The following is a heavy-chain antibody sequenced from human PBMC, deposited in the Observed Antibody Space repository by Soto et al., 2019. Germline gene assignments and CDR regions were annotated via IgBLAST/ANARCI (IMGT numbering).Heavy chain of an antibody. Sequence: PGGSLRLSCAASEFTFSSYAMSWVRQAPGKGLEWVGFIRSKAYGGTTEYAASVKGRFTISRDDSKSIAYLQMNSLKTEDTAVYYCTAGQWLAPRGQGTLVTVSS. CDR1: EFTFSSYA. CDR3: TAGQWLAP. V-gene: IGHV3-49*04. D-gene: IGHD6-19*01. CDR2: IRSKAYGGTT. J-gene: IGHJ4*02.